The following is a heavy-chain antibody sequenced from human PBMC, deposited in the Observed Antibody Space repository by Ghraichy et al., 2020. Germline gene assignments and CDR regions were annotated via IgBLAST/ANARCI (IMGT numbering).Heavy chain of an antibody. V-gene: IGHV1-69*10. CDR3: ATPDPEDIGYCSSTSCYATFDY. Sequence: SVKVSCKASGGTFSSYAISWVRQAPGQGLEWMGGIIPIFGIANYAQKFQGRVTITADKSTSTAYMELSSLRSEDTAVYYCATPDPEDIGYCSSTSCYATFDYWGQGTLVTVSS. CDR2: IIPIFGIA. J-gene: IGHJ4*02. D-gene: IGHD2-2*01. CDR1: GGTFSSYA.